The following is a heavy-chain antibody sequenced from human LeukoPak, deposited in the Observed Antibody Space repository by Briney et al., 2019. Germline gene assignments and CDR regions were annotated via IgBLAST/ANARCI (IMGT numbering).Heavy chain of an antibody. CDR3: ANRRGTQVLGNNIDI. V-gene: IGHV3-23*01. D-gene: IGHD1-1*01. J-gene: IGHJ3*02. Sequence: GGSLRLSCAASGFTFSIYAMTWVRQAPGKGLEWVSGINGISGETYYADSVKGRFTISRDNSKNTLYLQMNSLRAEDTAVYYCANRRGTQVLGNNIDIWGQGTLVTVSS. CDR2: INGISGET. CDR1: GFTFSIYA.